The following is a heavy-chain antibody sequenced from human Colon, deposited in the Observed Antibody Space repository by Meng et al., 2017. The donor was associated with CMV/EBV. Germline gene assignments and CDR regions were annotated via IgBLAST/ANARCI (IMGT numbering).Heavy chain of an antibody. J-gene: IGHJ4*02. CDR2: IYYSGST. D-gene: IGHD3-3*01. CDR1: GGSISTYY. V-gene: IGHV4-59*08. CDR3: ARQGGVKKTPFDY. Sequence: SETLSLTCTVSGGSISTYYWSWIRQPPGKGLEWIGYIYYSGSTNYNPSLKSRVTISVDTSKNQFSLKLSSVTAADTAVYYCARQGGVKKTPFDYWGQGTLVTVSS.